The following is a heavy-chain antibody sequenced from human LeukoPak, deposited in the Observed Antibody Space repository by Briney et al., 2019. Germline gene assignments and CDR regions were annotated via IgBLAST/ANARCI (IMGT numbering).Heavy chain of an antibody. CDR2: ISGSGGST. CDR1: GFTFSSYA. J-gene: IGHJ5*02. Sequence: GGSLRLSCAASGFTFSSYAMSWVRKAPGKGLEWVSAISGSGGSTYYADSVKGRFTISRDNSKNTLYLQMNSLRAEDTAVYYCAKGRGFSSSWFLGEDWFDPWGQGTLVTVSS. D-gene: IGHD6-13*01. V-gene: IGHV3-23*01. CDR3: AKGRGFSSSWFLGEDWFDP.